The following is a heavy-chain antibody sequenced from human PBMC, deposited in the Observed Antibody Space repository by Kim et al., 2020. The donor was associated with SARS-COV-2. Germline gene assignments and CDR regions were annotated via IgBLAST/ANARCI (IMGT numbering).Heavy chain of an antibody. CDR3: AIGTPTIFGVVIMAY. CDR1: GYTFTSYD. J-gene: IGHJ4*02. Sequence: ASVKVSCKASGYTFTSYDINWVRQATGQGLEWMGWMNPNSGNTGYAQKFQGRVTMTRNTSISTAYMELSSLRSEDTAVYYCAIGTPTIFGVVIMAYWGQGTLVTVSS. D-gene: IGHD3-3*01. CDR2: MNPNSGNT. V-gene: IGHV1-8*01.